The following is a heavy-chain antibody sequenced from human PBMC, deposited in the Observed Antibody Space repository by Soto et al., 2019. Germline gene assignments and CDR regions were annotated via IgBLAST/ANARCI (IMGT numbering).Heavy chain of an antibody. CDR2: MNPNSGNT. CDR1: GYTFTSYD. CDR3: ARGRDIVLVPAVNWFDP. J-gene: IGHJ5*02. V-gene: IGHV1-8*01. D-gene: IGHD2-2*01. Sequence: QVQLVQSGAEVKKPGASVKVSCKASGYTFTSYDINWVRQATGQGLEWMGWMNPNSGNTGYAQKLQGRVTMTRNTSISTAYMELSSLRSEDTAVYYCARGRDIVLVPAVNWFDPWRQGTLVTVSS.